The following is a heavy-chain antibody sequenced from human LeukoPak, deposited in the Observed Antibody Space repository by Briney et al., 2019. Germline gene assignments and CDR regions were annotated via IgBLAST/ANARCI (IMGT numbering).Heavy chain of an antibody. CDR2: IYSSGST. CDR3: ARGGKATVVTM. D-gene: IGHD4-23*01. J-gene: IGHJ4*02. Sequence: SETLSLTRTVSGGSLNSYYWSWVRQAAGEGLEWIGHIYSSGSTNYNPPLKSRISLSVHTSKTQSSLKLTSVTAADTAVYYCARGGKATVVTMWGQGILVTVSS. V-gene: IGHV4-4*07. CDR1: GGSLNSYY.